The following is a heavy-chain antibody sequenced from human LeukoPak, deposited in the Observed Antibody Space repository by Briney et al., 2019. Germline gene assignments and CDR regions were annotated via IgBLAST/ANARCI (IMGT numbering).Heavy chain of an antibody. Sequence: GGSLRLSCAASGFTFSDYEMNWVRQAPGKGLEWVSYISTSGGTIYYADSVKGRFTIPRDNAKNSLFLQMNSLRAEDTAVYYCARGEVYFLLWGQGTLVTVSS. CDR1: GFTFSDYE. CDR3: ARGEVYFLL. CDR2: ISTSGGTI. V-gene: IGHV3-48*03. J-gene: IGHJ1*01.